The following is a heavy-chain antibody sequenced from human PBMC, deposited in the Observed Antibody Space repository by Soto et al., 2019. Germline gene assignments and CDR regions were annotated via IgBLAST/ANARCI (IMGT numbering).Heavy chain of an antibody. J-gene: IGHJ4*02. V-gene: IGHV1-18*01. CDR1: GYTFSSYG. D-gene: IGHD5-12*01. Sequence: ASVKVSCKASGYTFSSYGISWVRQAPGQGLEWMGWISGYSGHTYYAQKFQGRVTITADKSTGTAYMELNRLRSEDTAVYYCVRDSPIGSTFSGYDGIDYWGQGTLVTVSS. CDR3: VRDSPIGSTFSGYDGIDY. CDR2: ISGYSGHT.